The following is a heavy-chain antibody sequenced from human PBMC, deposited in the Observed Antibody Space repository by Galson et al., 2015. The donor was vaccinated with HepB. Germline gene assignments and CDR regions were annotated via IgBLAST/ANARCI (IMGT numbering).Heavy chain of an antibody. CDR2: IYPGDSDT. J-gene: IGHJ3*02. D-gene: IGHD2-21*01. CDR3: AASLAYCGGDCYSNAFDI. Sequence: QSGAEVKKPGESLKISCKGSGYSFTSYWIGWVRQMPGKGLEWMGIIYPGDSDTRYSPSFQGQVTISADKSISTAYLQWSSLKASDTAMYYCAASLAYCGGDCYSNAFDIWGQGTMVTVSS. V-gene: IGHV5-51*03. CDR1: GYSFTSYW.